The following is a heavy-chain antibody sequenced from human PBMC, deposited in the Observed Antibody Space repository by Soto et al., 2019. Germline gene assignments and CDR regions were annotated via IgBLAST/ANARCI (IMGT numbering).Heavy chain of an antibody. D-gene: IGHD5-12*01. CDR3: ARFTYKSGFNWFDP. CDR1: GAPINSDY. V-gene: IGHV4-59*01. Sequence: ETLSLTCTVSGAPINSDYWSWIRQSPGKGLEWIGYIYHIGSTDYNPSLKSRVTISVDKSKNQFSLNLRSETVADTAVYFCARFTYKSGFNWFDPWGQGTQVTVSS. CDR2: IYHIGST. J-gene: IGHJ5*02.